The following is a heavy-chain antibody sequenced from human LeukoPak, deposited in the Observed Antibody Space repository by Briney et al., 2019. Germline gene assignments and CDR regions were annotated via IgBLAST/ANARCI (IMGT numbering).Heavy chain of an antibody. J-gene: IGHJ4*02. V-gene: IGHV3-7*01. CDR2: INPDGSQK. CDR3: AKLLGTATTYDS. Sequence: GGSLTLSCEASGFTFRGNWMSWVRQAPGKGLEWVASINPDGSQKLYVDSVKGRFTISRDNTKGSLYLQMNSLGAEDTAMYYCAKLLGTATTYDSWGQGTRVTVSS. CDR1: GFTFRGNW. D-gene: IGHD5-24*01.